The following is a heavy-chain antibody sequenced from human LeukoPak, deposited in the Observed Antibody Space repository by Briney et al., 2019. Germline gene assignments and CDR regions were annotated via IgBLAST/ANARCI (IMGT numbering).Heavy chain of an antibody. Sequence: GGSLRLSCAASGFIFSRYGMSWVRQAPGKWLEWLSFISGSGGSTHYADSVKGRFTISRDNSKNTLHLQMNSLRADDTAIYYCARKGLGIVAAGAFFGSWGQGTLVTVSS. J-gene: IGHJ5*02. V-gene: IGHV3-23*01. CDR1: GFIFSRYG. CDR3: ARKGLGIVAAGAFFGS. CDR2: ISGSGGST. D-gene: IGHD6-13*01.